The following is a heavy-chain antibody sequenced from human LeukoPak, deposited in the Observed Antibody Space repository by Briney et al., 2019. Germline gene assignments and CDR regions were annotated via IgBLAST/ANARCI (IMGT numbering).Heavy chain of an antibody. CDR3: ARVIREDYYASGTYLPGWFDP. CDR2: IYYSGGT. J-gene: IGHJ5*02. CDR1: GDSISSAEHF. V-gene: IGHV4-30-4*01. D-gene: IGHD3-10*01. Sequence: SQTLSLTCTVSGDSISSAEHFWGWIRQPPGKGLECIGYIYYSGGTYYNPSLKSRVAISVDTSKNQFSVKLSSVTAADTAVYYCARVIREDYYASGTYLPGWFDPWGQGTLVTVSS.